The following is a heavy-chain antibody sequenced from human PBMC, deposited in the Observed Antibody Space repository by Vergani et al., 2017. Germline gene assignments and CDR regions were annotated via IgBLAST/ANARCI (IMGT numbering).Heavy chain of an antibody. CDR2: LNPTTGHT. CDR3: ARSIGYCAGATCRAYYFDH. Sequence: VQLVQSGAEVRKPGASVTVSCTASGYIFKNYYIHWLRQAPGQAFEWMGILNPTTGHTTSAQKFMGRVDMTRDPSTDTYTRTVQMTLSSLRSEDTAVXYCARSIGYCAGATCRAYYFDHWGQGTRVTVSS. CDR1: GYIFKNYY. D-gene: IGHD2-21*01. J-gene: IGHJ5*02. V-gene: IGHV1-46*02.